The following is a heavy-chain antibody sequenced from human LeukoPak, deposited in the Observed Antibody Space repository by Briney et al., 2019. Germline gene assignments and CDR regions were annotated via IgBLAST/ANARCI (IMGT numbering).Heavy chain of an antibody. Sequence: GGSLRLSCAASGFTFSSYAMHWVRQAPGKGLEWVAVISYDGSNKYYADSVKGRFTISRDNSKNTLYLQMNSLRAEDTAVYYCAREYYDSSGYYPYYFDYWGQGTLVTVSS. CDR1: GFTFSSYA. D-gene: IGHD3-22*01. V-gene: IGHV3-30*04. J-gene: IGHJ4*02. CDR3: AREYYDSSGYYPYYFDY. CDR2: ISYDGSNK.